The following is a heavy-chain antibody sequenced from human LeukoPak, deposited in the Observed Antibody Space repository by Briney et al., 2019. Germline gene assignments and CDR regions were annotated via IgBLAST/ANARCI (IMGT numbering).Heavy chain of an antibody. CDR1: GFTFSSTT. J-gene: IGHJ4*02. D-gene: IGHD6-13*01. CDR3: TKDRRGPAAGTWYFDS. Sequence: HPGGSLRLSCVASGFTFSSTTMGWVRQAPGRGLEWVSSITAIDGRTYYADSVRGRFTISRDNSKNTVYLQLNRLRAGDTAIYYCTKDRRGPAAGTWYFDSWGQGTLVTVSS. CDR2: ITAIDGRT. V-gene: IGHV3-23*01.